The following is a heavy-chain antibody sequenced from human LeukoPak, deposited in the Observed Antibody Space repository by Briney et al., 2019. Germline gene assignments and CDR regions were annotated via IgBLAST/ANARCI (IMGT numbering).Heavy chain of an antibody. CDR2: MSDFGGST. CDR1: GVTFCGYA. J-gene: IGHJ4*02. Sequence: GGSLRLSCAASGVTFCGYAMSWVRQAPGQGLEWVSTMSDFGGSTHYADSVKCRFTLSRDSSNNTLYLQTNSLRAEDTAVYYCAKTSYSSGWPLDYWGQGTLVTVSS. CDR3: AKTSYSSGWPLDY. D-gene: IGHD6-19*01. V-gene: IGHV3-23*01.